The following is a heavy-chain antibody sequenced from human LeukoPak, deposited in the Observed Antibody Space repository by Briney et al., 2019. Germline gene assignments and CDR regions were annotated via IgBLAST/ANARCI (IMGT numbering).Heavy chain of an antibody. J-gene: IGHJ6*03. D-gene: IGHD3-9*01. CDR1: GGTFSSYA. CDR3: ATGPPLTIQGWKDFYMDV. CDR2: IIPIFGTA. Sequence: GASVKVSCKASGGTFSSYAISWVRQAPGQGLEWMGGIIPIFGTANYAQKFQGRVTITTDESTSTAYMELSSLRSEDTAVYYCATGPPLTIQGWKDFYMDVWGKGTTVTVSS. V-gene: IGHV1-69*05.